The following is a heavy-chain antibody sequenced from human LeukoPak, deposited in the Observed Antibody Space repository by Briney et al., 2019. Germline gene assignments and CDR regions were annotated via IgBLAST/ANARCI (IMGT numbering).Heavy chain of an antibody. V-gene: IGHV4-59*01. Sequence: SSETLSLTCTVSGGSISSYYWSWIRQPPGKGLEWIGYIYYSGTTNDNPSLKSRVTISVDMSKNQCSLRLSSVTAADTAVYYCARVPPLYDSGNYYKGTHFDYWGQGTLVTVSS. D-gene: IGHD3-10*01. CDR2: IYYSGTT. CDR1: GGSISSYY. CDR3: ARVPPLYDSGNYYKGTHFDY. J-gene: IGHJ4*02.